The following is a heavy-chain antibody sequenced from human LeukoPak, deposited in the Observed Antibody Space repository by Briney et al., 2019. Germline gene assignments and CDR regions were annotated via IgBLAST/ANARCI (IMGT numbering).Heavy chain of an antibody. Sequence: SQTLSLTCIISGDSVSNNTASWNWIRQSPSGGLEWLGRTYYRSKWYNDYAVSVKSRITINPDTSKNQFSLQLNSVTPEDTAVYYCARDLYDSSGPGFDYWGQGTLVTVSS. J-gene: IGHJ4*02. V-gene: IGHV6-1*01. CDR1: GDSVSNNTAS. D-gene: IGHD3-22*01. CDR2: TYYRSKWYN. CDR3: ARDLYDSSGPGFDY.